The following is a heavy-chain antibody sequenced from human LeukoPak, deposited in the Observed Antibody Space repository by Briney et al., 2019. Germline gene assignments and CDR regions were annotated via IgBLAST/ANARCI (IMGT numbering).Heavy chain of an antibody. V-gene: IGHV1-69*13. D-gene: IGHD4-17*01. CDR3: AIFQGTYGDNDNDY. CDR2: IIPMINTP. Sequence: GASVTVSCQASGGTFRSYAINWVRQAPGTGIEWMGGIIPMINTPKYAQRFQGRVTITADDSTSTVYMEVSSLRSEDTSVYYCAIFQGTYGDNDNDYWGQGTLVTVSS. CDR1: GGTFRSYA. J-gene: IGHJ4*02.